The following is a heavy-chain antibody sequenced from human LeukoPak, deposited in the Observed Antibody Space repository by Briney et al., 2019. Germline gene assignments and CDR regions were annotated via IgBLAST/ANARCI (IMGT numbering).Heavy chain of an antibody. D-gene: IGHD3-16*01. V-gene: IGHV3-30*03. Sequence: GGSLRLSCAASGFTFSSYGMHWARQAPGKGLEWVSLILYDGSKQYYADSEKGRFTVSRDNSGNTLYLQMNSLGAEDTANCAQDLGGTVVPQYFQHWGQGTLVTVSS. J-gene: IGHJ1*01. CDR1: GFTFSSYG. CDR2: ILYDGSKQ. CDR3: DLGGTVVPQYFQH.